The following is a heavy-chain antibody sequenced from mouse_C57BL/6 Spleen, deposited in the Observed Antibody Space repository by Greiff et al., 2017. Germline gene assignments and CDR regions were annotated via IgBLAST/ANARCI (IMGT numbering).Heavy chain of an antibody. D-gene: IGHD1-1*01. J-gene: IGHJ1*03. CDR1: GYTFTSYW. Sequence: QVHVKQPGAELVKPGASVKLSCKASGYTFTSYWMHWVKQRPGQGLEWIGMIHPNSGSTNYNEKFKSKATLTVDKSSSTAYMQLSSLTSEDSAVYYCARWAVVSPWYFDVWGTGTTVTVSS. CDR2: IHPNSGST. V-gene: IGHV1-64*01. CDR3: ARWAVVSPWYFDV.